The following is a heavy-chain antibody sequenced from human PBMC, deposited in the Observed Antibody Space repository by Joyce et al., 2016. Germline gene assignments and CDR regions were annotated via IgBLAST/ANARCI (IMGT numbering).Heavy chain of an antibody. V-gene: IGHV4-61*01. CDR3: ATSLPSRVGGFQFFGMDV. CDR1: GDSFSCTSYY. CDR2: INNSETT. Sequence: HLPESGPGLVKPSETLSLSCTISGDSFSCTSYYWSLSRQSPGKGLEWHGFINNSETTHYNPSLGGRLSVSVGAAKKQFSLRLTSVTSADTAVYYCATSLPSRVGGFQFFGMDVWGQGTTVIVS. D-gene: IGHD3-10*01. J-gene: IGHJ6*02.